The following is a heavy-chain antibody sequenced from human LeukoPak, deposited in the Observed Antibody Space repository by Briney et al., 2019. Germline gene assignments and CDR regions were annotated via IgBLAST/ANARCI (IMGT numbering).Heavy chain of an antibody. CDR3: ARGRYYDSSGYRIRGMDV. V-gene: IGHV1-2*04. Sequence: ASVKVSCKASGYTFTGYYMHWARQAPGQGLEWMGWINPNSGGTNYAQKFQGWVTMTRDTSISTAYMELSRLRSDDTAVYYCARGRYYDSSGYRIRGMDVWGQGTTVTVSS. CDR1: GYTFTGYY. J-gene: IGHJ6*02. CDR2: INPNSGGT. D-gene: IGHD3-22*01.